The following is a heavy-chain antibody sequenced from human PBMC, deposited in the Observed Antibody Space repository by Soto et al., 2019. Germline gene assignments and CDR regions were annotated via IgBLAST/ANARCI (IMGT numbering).Heavy chain of an antibody. J-gene: IGHJ4*02. Sequence: QVQLVESGGGVVQPGRSLRLSCAASGFTFSSYAMHWVRQAPGKGLEWVAVISYDGSNKYYADSVKGRFTISRDNSKNTLYLQMNSLRAEDTAVYYCARSPPKYYDFWSGYYPYYFDYWGQGTLVTVSS. V-gene: IGHV3-30-3*01. D-gene: IGHD3-3*01. CDR3: ARSPPKYYDFWSGYYPYYFDY. CDR2: ISYDGSNK. CDR1: GFTFSSYA.